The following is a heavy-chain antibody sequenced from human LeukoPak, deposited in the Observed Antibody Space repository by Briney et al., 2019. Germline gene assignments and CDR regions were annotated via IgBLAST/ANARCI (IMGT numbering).Heavy chain of an antibody. CDR2: IYPGDSDT. Sequence: GESQKISCKGSGYSFTSYWIGWVRQMPGKGLEWMGIIYPGDSDTRYSPSFQGQVTISADKSISTAYLQWSSLKASDTAMYYCARLGRVTRAAYYFDYWGQGTLVTVSS. CDR1: GYSFTSYW. CDR3: ARLGRVTRAAYYFDY. V-gene: IGHV5-51*01. D-gene: IGHD4-17*01. J-gene: IGHJ4*02.